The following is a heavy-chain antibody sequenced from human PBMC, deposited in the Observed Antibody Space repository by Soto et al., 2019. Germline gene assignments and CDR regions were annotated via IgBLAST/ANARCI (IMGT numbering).Heavy chain of an antibody. Sequence: ASVKVSCKASGYTFTSYAMHWVRQAPGQRLEWMGWINAGNGNTKYSQKFQGRVTITRDTSASTAYMELSSLRSEDTAVYYCAVSDLLRWEYLDYWGQGTLVTVSS. CDR1: GYTFTSYA. CDR2: INAGNGNT. J-gene: IGHJ4*02. V-gene: IGHV1-3*01. D-gene: IGHD4-17*01. CDR3: AVSDLLRWEYLDY.